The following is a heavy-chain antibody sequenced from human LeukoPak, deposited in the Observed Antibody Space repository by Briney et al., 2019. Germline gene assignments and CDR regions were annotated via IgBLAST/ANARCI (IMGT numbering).Heavy chain of an antibody. CDR2: INSDGSST. Sequence: GGSLRLSCAASGFTFSSYWMHRVRQAPGKGLVWVSRINSDGSSTNYADSVKGRFTISRDNAKSTLFLQMNSLRAEDTAVYYCARDEGYDSSGYYYPAKYEYWGQGNLVTVSS. D-gene: IGHD3-22*01. CDR3: ARDEGYDSSGYYYPAKYEY. CDR1: GFTFSSYW. J-gene: IGHJ4*02. V-gene: IGHV3-74*01.